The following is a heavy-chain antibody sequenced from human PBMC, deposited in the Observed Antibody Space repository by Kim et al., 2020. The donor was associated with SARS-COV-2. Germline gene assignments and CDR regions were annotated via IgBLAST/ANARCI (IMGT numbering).Heavy chain of an antibody. CDR2: ISSSGSTI. D-gene: IGHD2-15*01. V-gene: IGHV3-48*03. J-gene: IGHJ6*02. CDR3: AGCQRDIVDPHYYYGMDV. Sequence: GGSLRLSCAASGFTFSSYEMNWVRQAPGKGLEWVSYISSSGSTIYYADSVKGRFTISRDNAKNSLYLQMNSLRAEDTAVYYCAGCQRDIVDPHYYYGMDVWGQGTTVTVSS. CDR1: GFTFSSYE.